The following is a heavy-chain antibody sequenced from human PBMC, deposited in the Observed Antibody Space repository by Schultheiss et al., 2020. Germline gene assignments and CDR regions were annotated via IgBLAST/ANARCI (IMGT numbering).Heavy chain of an antibody. J-gene: IGHJ4*02. Sequence: SGPTLVKPTETLTLTCSFSGFSLTTSGMCVSWIRQPPGKALEWLARIEWDDDKYYRTSLRTRLTIFKDTSKNQVVLTMTNMDPVDTATYYCARYSGGYSFDYWGQGSLVNVFS. CDR2: IEWDDDK. D-gene: IGHD1-26*01. V-gene: IGHV2-70*11. CDR1: GFSLTTSGMC. CDR3: ARYSGGYSFDY.